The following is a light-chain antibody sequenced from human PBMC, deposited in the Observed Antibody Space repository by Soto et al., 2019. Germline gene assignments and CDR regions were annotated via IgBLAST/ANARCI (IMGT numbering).Light chain of an antibody. Sequence: EIVLTQSPGTLYLSLGERATLSCRASQSITNNYLAWYQQKPGQAPRLLIYLASNRAAGIPDRFSGSGSGADFTLTINRLEPEDFAVYHCQQYGSSPWTFGQGTKVDI. V-gene: IGKV3-20*01. CDR3: QQYGSSPWT. CDR1: QSITNNY. CDR2: LAS. J-gene: IGKJ1*01.